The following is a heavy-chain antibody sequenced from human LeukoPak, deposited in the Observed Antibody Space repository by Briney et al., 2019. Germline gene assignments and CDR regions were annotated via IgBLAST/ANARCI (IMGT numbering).Heavy chain of an antibody. V-gene: IGHV3-30-3*01. D-gene: IGHD7-27*01. CDR1: GFTFSDYA. Sequence: GGSLGLSCAASGFTFSDYAMHWVRQAPGQGLEWVSAISYDASGKYYADSVKGRFTISRDNSKNTLYLQMNSLRTEDTAVYYCAKDSSAGDFYFDYWGQGTLVTVSS. CDR2: ISYDASGK. J-gene: IGHJ4*02. CDR3: AKDSSAGDFYFDY.